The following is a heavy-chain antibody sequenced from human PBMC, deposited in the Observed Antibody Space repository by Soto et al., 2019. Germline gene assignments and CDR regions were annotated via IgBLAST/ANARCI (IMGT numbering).Heavy chain of an antibody. Sequence: QVQLVQSGAEVKKPGASVKVSCKASGYTFTNFGISWVRQAPGQGLEWMGWISAYNGNTNYAQNFQGSGTLTTDTSTRTAYMEPRSLRPDDTAVYYWARGGTPIDYWGQGTLVTVSS. J-gene: IGHJ4*02. CDR1: GYTFTNFG. CDR3: ARGGTPIDY. D-gene: IGHD3-16*01. V-gene: IGHV1-18*01. CDR2: ISAYNGNT.